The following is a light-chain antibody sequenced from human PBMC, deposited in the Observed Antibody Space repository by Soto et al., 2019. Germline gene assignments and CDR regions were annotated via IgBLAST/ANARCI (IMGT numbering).Light chain of an antibody. CDR3: QQYGSSQLN. J-gene: IGKJ4*01. Sequence: EIGLTQSPGTLSLSPGERATLSCRASQSVSSSYLAWYQQKPGQAPRLLIYGASSRATGIPDRFSGSGSGTDFTLTISRLETEDFAVYYCQQYGSSQLNFGGGKKVEIK. V-gene: IGKV3-20*01. CDR2: GAS. CDR1: QSVSSSY.